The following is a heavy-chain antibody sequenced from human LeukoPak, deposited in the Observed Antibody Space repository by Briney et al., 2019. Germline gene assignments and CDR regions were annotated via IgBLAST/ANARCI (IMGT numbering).Heavy chain of an antibody. J-gene: IGHJ4*02. D-gene: IGHD3-22*01. Sequence: GGSLRLSCAASGFTFSSYGMHWVRQAPGKGLEWVAVISYDGSNKYYADSVKGRFTISRDNSKNTLYLQMNSLRAEDTAVYYCAKGDSGGYSPDYWGQGTLVTVSS. CDR1: GFTFSSYG. CDR2: ISYDGSNK. V-gene: IGHV3-30*18. CDR3: AKGDSGGYSPDY.